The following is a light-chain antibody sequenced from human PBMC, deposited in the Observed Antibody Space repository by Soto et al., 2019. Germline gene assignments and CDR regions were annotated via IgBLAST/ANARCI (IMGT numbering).Light chain of an antibody. CDR2: DAS. CDR1: QSVSSY. J-gene: IGKJ5*01. CDR3: QQRSNWPPIT. Sequence: EILLTQSPATLSLSPGERATLSCRASQSVSSYLAWYQQKPGQAPRLLIYDASNRATGIPARFSGSGSGTDFTLTISSLGPEDFAVYYCQQRSNWPPITFGQGTRLEIK. V-gene: IGKV3-11*01.